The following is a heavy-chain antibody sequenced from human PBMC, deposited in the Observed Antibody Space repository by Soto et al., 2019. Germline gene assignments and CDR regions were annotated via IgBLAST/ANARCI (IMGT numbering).Heavy chain of an antibody. CDR2: IWYDGSNK. Sequence: QVQLVESGGGVVQPGRSLRLSCEASGFTFSSYGMHWVRQAPGKGLEWVAVIWYDGSNKYYADSVKGRFTISRDNSKNTLYLQMNSLRAEDTAVYYCARDQYYDSSGSDYYFDYWGQGTLVTVSS. J-gene: IGHJ4*02. CDR3: ARDQYYDSSGSDYYFDY. D-gene: IGHD3-22*01. CDR1: GFTFSSYG. V-gene: IGHV3-33*01.